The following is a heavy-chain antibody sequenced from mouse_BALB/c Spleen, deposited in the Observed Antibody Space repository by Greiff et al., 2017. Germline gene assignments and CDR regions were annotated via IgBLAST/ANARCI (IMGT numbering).Heavy chain of an antibody. D-gene: IGHD2-4*01. CDR1: GYSITSDYA. J-gene: IGHJ3*01. CDR3: ARRAHDDYDGFAY. V-gene: IGHV3-2*02. CDR2: ISYSGST. Sequence: VQLKQSGPGLVKPSQSLSLTCTVTGYSITSDYAWNWIRQFPGNKLEWMGYISYSGSTSYNPSLKSRISITRDTSKNQFFLQLNSVTTEDTATYYCARRAHDDYDGFAYWGQGTLVTVSA.